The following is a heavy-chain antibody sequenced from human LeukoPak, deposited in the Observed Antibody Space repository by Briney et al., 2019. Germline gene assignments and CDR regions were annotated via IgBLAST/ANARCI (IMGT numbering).Heavy chain of an antibody. CDR1: GGSFSGYY. Sequence: PSETLSLTCAVYGGSFSGYYWSWIRQSPEKGPEWIGEINHSGSTNYNPSLKSRVTMSVDTSTNQFSLKLSSVTAADTSVYYCARGKRARVTMIVVVKAFYYYMDVWGKGTTVTVSS. CDR2: INHSGST. CDR3: ARGKRARVTMIVVVKAFYYYMDV. J-gene: IGHJ6*03. D-gene: IGHD3-22*01. V-gene: IGHV4-34*01.